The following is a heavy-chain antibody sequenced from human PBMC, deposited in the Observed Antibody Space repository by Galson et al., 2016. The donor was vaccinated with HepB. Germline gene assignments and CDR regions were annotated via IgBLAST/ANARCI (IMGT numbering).Heavy chain of an antibody. CDR1: GYTFTSYG. J-gene: IGHJ6*02. CDR3: TRGGDIVVVPAAKGHNYYGMYV. CDR2: ISVYNGNT. D-gene: IGHD2-2*01. Sequence: SVKVSCKASGYTFTSYGISWVRQAPGQGLEWMGWISVYNGNTNYAQKFQGRLTMTTDTSTSTAYMELRSLRSDDTAVYYCTRGGDIVVVPAAKGHNYYGMYVWGQGTTVTVSS. V-gene: IGHV1-18*01.